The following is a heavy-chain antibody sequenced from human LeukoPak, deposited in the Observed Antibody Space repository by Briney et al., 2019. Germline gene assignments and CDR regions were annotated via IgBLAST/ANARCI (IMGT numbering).Heavy chain of an antibody. CDR3: ATWLYRRRNFDY. CDR2: FDPEDGET. CDR1: GYTLTELS. Sequence: ASVKVSCKVSGYTLTELSMRWVRQAPGKGLEWMGGFDPEDGETIYAQKFQGRVTMTEDTSTDTAYMELSSLRSEDTAVYYCATWLYRRRNFDYWGQGTLVTVSS. J-gene: IGHJ4*02. V-gene: IGHV1-24*01. D-gene: IGHD2-8*01.